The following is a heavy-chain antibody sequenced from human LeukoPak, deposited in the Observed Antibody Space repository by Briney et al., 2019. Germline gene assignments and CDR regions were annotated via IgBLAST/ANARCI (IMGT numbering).Heavy chain of an antibody. J-gene: IGHJ4*02. CDR2: IHQDAGEK. CDR3: TTSKDHYSHH. V-gene: IGHV3-7*05. Sequence: GGSLRLSCAASGFIFSDPWMTWVRQSPGKGLQWVASIHQDAGEKQYVDSVRGRFTISRDNAKNSLYLQMNSLRVEDTAMYYCTTSKDHYSHHWGQGTLVTVSS. CDR1: GFIFSDPW.